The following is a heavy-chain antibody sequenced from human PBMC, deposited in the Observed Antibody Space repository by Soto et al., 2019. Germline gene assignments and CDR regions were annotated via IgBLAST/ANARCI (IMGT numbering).Heavy chain of an antibody. D-gene: IGHD5-18*01. CDR2: IKSKTDGGTT. CDR1: GFTFSNAW. CDR3: TTDPIQGREPYSYGYNYYGMDV. Sequence: EVQLVESGGGLVKPGGSLRLSCAASGFTFSNAWMNWVRQAPGKGLEWVGRIKSKTDGGTTDYAAPVKGRFTISRNDSKNTLYLQMNSLKNEDTAVYYCTTDPIQGREPYSYGYNYYGMDVWGQGTTVSVSS. J-gene: IGHJ6*02. V-gene: IGHV3-15*07.